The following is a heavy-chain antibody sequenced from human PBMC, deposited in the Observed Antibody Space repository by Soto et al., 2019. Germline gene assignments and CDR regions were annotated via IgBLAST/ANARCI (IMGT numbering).Heavy chain of an antibody. V-gene: IGHV1-8*01. CDR3: AITYYDILTGSPGRGYYYYMDV. J-gene: IGHJ6*03. CDR1: RYSFTSYD. Sequence: ASVKVSCKASRYSFTSYDINSVRQATGQGLEWMGWMNPNSGNTGYAQKFQGRVTMTRNTSISTAYMELSSLRSEDTAVYYCAITYYDILTGSPGRGYYYYMDVWGKGTTVTVSS. CDR2: MNPNSGNT. D-gene: IGHD3-9*01.